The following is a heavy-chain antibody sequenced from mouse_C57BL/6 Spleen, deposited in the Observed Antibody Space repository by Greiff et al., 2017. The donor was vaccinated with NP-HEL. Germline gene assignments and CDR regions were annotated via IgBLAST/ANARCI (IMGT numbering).Heavy chain of an antibody. Sequence: EADGGLVQPNGSLKLSCAASGFTFNTYAMHWVRQAPGKGLEWVARIRSKSSNYATYYADSVKDRFTISRDDSQSMLYLQMNNLKTEDTAMYYCVRDDSSGWGFAYWGQGTLVTVSA. CDR2: IRSKSSNYAT. J-gene: IGHJ3*01. CDR1: GFTFNTYA. V-gene: IGHV10-3*01. CDR3: VRDDSSGWGFAY. D-gene: IGHD3-2*02.